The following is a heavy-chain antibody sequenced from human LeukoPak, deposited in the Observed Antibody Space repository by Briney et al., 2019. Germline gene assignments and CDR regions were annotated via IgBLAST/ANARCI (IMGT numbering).Heavy chain of an antibody. V-gene: IGHV1-69*13. Sequence: VASVKVSCKASGGTFRTFAICWVRQAPGQGLEWMGGIIPIFGIPDSAQKFQGRLTITADESTTTAYMELSSLRSDDTAIYYCGLSGNYYYYYMDVWGKGTTVTISS. D-gene: IGHD6-25*01. CDR1: GGTFRTFA. J-gene: IGHJ6*03. CDR2: IIPIFGIP. CDR3: GLSGNYYYYYMDV.